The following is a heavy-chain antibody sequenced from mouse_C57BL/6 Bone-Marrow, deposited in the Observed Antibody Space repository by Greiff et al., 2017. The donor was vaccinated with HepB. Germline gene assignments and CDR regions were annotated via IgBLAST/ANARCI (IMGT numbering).Heavy chain of an antibody. J-gene: IGHJ3*01. D-gene: IGHD2-5*01. V-gene: IGHV1-82*01. Sequence: VKLMESGPELVKPGASVKISCKASGYAFSSSWMNWVKQRPGKGLEWIGRIYPGDGDTNYTGKFKGKATLTADKSSSTAYMQLSSLTSEDSAVYFCAKEGYYSNYGFAYWGQGTLVTVSA. CDR1: GYAFSSSW. CDR3: AKEGYYSNYGFAY. CDR2: IYPGDGDT.